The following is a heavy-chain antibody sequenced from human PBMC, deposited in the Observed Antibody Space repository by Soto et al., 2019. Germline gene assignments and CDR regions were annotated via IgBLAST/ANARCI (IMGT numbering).Heavy chain of an antibody. V-gene: IGHV1-46*01. D-gene: IGHD2-15*01. CDR2: IHPSGDT. Sequence: ASVKVSCKASGYKFTTYFIHWVRQAPGQGLEWMGMIHPSGDTGYAQKFRGRVTMTIDTSTTTAYMELMNLTSEDTAVYFSERGYCTTSPCSGDFPFWCQGTLVTVSS. J-gene: IGHJ1*01. CDR1: GYKFTTYF. CDR3: ERGYCTTSPCSGDFPF.